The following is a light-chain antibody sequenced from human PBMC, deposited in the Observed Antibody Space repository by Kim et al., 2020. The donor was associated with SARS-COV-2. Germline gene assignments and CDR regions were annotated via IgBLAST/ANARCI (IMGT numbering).Light chain of an antibody. CDR3: QQYENWPPYT. Sequence: VSPGERVTLSCAASRGVNKNVAWYQQRRGQPPTLLLFGASARAAGVPARFSGRGSGTEFSFTISSLQSEDFATYFCQQYENWPPYTFGQGTKLEI. V-gene: IGKV3-15*01. J-gene: IGKJ2*01. CDR2: GAS. CDR1: RGVNKN.